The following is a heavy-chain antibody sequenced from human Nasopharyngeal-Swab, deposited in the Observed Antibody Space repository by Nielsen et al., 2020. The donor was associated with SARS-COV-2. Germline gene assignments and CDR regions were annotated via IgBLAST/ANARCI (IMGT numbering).Heavy chain of an antibody. V-gene: IGHV3-21*01. J-gene: IGHJ3*02. CDR2: ISSSTSYI. CDR3: ARVSGYSTSYDAFDI. Sequence: WIRQHPGKGLEWVSSISSSTSYIYYADSVKGRFTISRDNAKNSLYLQMNSLRAEDTAVYYCARVSGYSTSYDAFDIWGQGTMVTVSS. D-gene: IGHD6-6*01.